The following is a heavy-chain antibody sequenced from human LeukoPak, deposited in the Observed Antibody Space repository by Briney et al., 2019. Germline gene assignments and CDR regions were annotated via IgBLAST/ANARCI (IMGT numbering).Heavy chain of an antibody. Sequence: GGSLRLSCAASGFTFDDYAMHWVRQAPGKGLEWVSGISWNSGSIGYADSVKGRFTISRDNAKNSLYLQMNSLRAEDTAVYYCARDQTGIAAAGIMNWGQGTLVTVSS. CDR3: ARDQTGIAAAGIMN. V-gene: IGHV3-9*01. D-gene: IGHD6-13*01. CDR1: GFTFDDYA. CDR2: ISWNSGSI. J-gene: IGHJ4*02.